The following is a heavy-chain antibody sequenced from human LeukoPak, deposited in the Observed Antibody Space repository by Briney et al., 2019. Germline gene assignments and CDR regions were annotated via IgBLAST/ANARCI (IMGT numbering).Heavy chain of an antibody. CDR3: ARGGGVRFLEWSPRYFDL. J-gene: IGHJ2*01. V-gene: IGHV1-18*01. D-gene: IGHD3-3*01. CDR1: GYTFTSYG. CDR2: ISAYNGNT. Sequence: GASVKVSCKASGYTFTSYGISWVRQAPGQGLEWMGWISAYNGNTNYAQKLQGRVTMTTDTSTSTAYMELRSLRSDDTAVYYCARGGGVRFLEWSPRYFDLWGRGTLVTVSS.